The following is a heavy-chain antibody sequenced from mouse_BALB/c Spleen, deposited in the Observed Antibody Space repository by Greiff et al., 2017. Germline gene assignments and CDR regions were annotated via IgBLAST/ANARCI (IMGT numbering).Heavy chain of an antibody. V-gene: IGHV2-6-7*01. J-gene: IGHJ4*01. D-gene: IGHD2-14*01. CDR2: IWGDGST. Sequence: QVQLKESGPGLVAPSQSLSITCTVSGFSLTGYGVNWVRQPPGKGLEWLGMIWGDGSTDYNSALKSRLSISKDNSKSQVFLKMNSLQTDDTARYYCARENYRYDVGYAMDYWGQGTSVTVSS. CDR1: GFSLTGYG. CDR3: ARENYRYDVGYAMDY.